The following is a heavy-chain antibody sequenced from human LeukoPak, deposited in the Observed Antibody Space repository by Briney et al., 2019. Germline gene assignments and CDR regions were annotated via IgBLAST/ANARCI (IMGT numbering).Heavy chain of an antibody. CDR1: GYTFTGYY. CDR2: INPNSGGT. J-gene: IGHJ4*02. D-gene: IGHD6-6*01. CDR3: ARGYGSSSLVDY. Sequence: ASVKVSCNASGYTFTGYYMHWVRQAPGQGLEWMGWINPNSGGTNYAQKFQGRVTMTRDTSISTAYMELSRLRSDDTAVYYCARGYGSSSLVDYWGQGTLVTVSS. V-gene: IGHV1-2*02.